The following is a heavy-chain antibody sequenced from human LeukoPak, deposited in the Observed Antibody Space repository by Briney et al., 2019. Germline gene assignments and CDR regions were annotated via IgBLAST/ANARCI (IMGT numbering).Heavy chain of an antibody. CDR1: GFTFSSYG. D-gene: IGHD3-10*01. V-gene: IGHV3-30*03. CDR2: ISYDGSNK. Sequence: GGSLRLSCAASGFTFSSYGMHWVRQAPGKGLEWVAVISYDGSNKYYADSVKGRFTISRDNSKNTLYLQMNSLRAEDTAVYYCARDKDDYGSGNHWFDPWGQGTLVIVSS. J-gene: IGHJ5*02. CDR3: ARDKDDYGSGNHWFDP.